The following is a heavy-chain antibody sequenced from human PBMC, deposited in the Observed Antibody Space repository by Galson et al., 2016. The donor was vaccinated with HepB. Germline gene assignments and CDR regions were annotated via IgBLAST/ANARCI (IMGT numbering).Heavy chain of an antibody. J-gene: IGHJ4*02. V-gene: IGHV2-5*01. CDR3: AHSARLGVFTLFDS. Sequence: PALVKPTQTLTLACSFSGFSLNTDAVAVGWIRQPPGKALEWLALLYWNDDKRYRPSLKTRLTITQVSSKNQVVLTMTNMDPVDTGTYFCAHSARLGVFTLFDSWGQGTRVTASS. CDR1: GFSLNTDAVA. CDR2: LYWNDDK. D-gene: IGHD7-27*01.